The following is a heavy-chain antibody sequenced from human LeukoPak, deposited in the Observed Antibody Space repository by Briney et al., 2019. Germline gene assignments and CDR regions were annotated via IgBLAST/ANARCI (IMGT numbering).Heavy chain of an antibody. V-gene: IGHV4-38-2*01. CDR2: IYHSGST. D-gene: IGHD3-22*01. J-gene: IGHJ3*02. CDR3: ARAYLGYYDSSGDAFDI. Sequence: SETLSLTCAVYGGSFSGYYWGWIRQPPGKGLEWIGSIYHSGSTYYNPSLKSRVTISVDTSKNQFSLKLSSVTAADTAVYYCARAYLGYYDSSGDAFDIWGQGTMVTVSS. CDR1: GGSFSGYY.